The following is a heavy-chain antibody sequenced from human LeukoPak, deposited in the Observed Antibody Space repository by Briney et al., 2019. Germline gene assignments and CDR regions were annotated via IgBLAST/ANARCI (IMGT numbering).Heavy chain of an antibody. J-gene: IGHJ4*02. CDR2: IKQDGSEK. D-gene: IGHD3-22*01. CDR3: ARDVYYYDSSGYYYMDY. Sequence: GGSLRLSCAASGFTFSDAWMSWVRQAPGKGLEWVANIKQDGSEKYYVDSVKGRFTISRDSAKNSLYLQMNSLRAEDTAVYYCARDVYYYDSSGYYYMDYWGQGTLVTVSS. CDR1: GFTFSDAW. V-gene: IGHV3-7*01.